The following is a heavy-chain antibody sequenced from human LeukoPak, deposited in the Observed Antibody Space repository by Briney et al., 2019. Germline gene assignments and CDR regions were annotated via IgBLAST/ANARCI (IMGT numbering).Heavy chain of an antibody. CDR1: GITFRNYW. J-gene: IGHJ4*02. V-gene: IGHV3-7*03. D-gene: IGHD6-6*01. CDR2: IKQEGSEK. CDR3: ARVYSSSSGRALDY. Sequence: PGGSLGPSCAASGITFRNYWMSWVRQAPGKGLGWGVNIKQEGSEKSYVDSVKSRFTISRDNAKNSLYLQMDSLRAEDTAVYFCARVYSSSSGRALDYWGQGTLVTVSS.